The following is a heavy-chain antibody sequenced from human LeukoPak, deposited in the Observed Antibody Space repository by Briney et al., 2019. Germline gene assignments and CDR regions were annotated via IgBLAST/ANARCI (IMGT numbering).Heavy chain of an antibody. V-gene: IGHV3-23*01. Sequence: GGSLRLSCAASGFTFSSYGMNWVRQAPGKGLEWVSGISGSGGTTYYADPVKGRFTISRDDSKNSLSLQVSSLRAEDTAVYYCAKTNGYYSDWGQGTLVTVSS. J-gene: IGHJ4*02. CDR2: ISGSGGTT. CDR1: GFTFSSYG. D-gene: IGHD3-22*01. CDR3: AKTNGYYSD.